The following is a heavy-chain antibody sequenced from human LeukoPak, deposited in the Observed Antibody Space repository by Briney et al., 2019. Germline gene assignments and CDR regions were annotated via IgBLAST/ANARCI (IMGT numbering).Heavy chain of an antibody. D-gene: IGHD6-6*01. CDR2: ISSSSSTI. Sequence: PGGSLRLSCAASGLTFSSYSMNWVRQAPGKGLEWVSYISSSSSTIYYADSVKGRFTISRDNAKNSLYLQMNSLRAEDTAVYYCARDRSSSSDAFDIWGQGTMVTVSS. V-gene: IGHV3-48*04. J-gene: IGHJ3*02. CDR3: ARDRSSSSDAFDI. CDR1: GLTFSSYS.